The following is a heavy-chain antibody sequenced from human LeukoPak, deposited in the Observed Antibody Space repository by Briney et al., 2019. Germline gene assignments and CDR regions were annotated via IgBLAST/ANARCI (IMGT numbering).Heavy chain of an antibody. CDR2: ISTESGDA. CDR1: GYHFTGYH. D-gene: IGHD5/OR15-5a*01. J-gene: IGHJ5*02. CDR3: AGLGSTVKGRIDP. Sequence: GASVKASCKASGYHFTGYHVHWVRQAPGQGLEWRGRISTESGDADIAKKFQGRVTMTRDTSISTAYMELSRLTSDDSAVYYCAGLGSTVKGRIDPWGQGTSVTVSS. V-gene: IGHV1-2*02.